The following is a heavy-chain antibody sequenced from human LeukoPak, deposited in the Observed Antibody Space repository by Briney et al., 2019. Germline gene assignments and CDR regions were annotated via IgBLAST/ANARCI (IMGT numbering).Heavy chain of an antibody. CDR1: GYTFTSYY. CDR2: INPNSGGT. Sequence: GASVKVSCKASGYTFTSYYMHWVRQAPGQGLEWMGWINPNSGGTNCAQKFQGRVTMTRDTSISTAYMELSRLRSDDTAVYYCARLTYYDFWSGYNYAFDIWGQGTMVTVSS. J-gene: IGHJ3*02. V-gene: IGHV1-2*02. D-gene: IGHD3-3*01. CDR3: ARLTYYDFWSGYNYAFDI.